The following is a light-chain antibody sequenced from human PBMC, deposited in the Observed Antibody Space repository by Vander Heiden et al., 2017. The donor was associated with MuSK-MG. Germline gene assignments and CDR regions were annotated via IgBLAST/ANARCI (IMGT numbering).Light chain of an antibody. CDR2: DDS. V-gene: IGLV3-21*02. Sequence: SSVLTQPPSVSVAPGQTARISCGGDNIGIKSVQWYQQKPGQAPVLVGYDDSDRPSGIPDRFSGSNSGNTATLTISGVEAGDEADYYCQVWDISSAHLVVFGGGTKLTVL. CDR3: QVWDISSAHLVV. J-gene: IGLJ2*01. CDR1: NIGIKS.